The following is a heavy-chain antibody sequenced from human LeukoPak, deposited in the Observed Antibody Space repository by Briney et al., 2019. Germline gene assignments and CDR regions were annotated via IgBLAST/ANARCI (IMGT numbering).Heavy chain of an antibody. Sequence: SETLSLTCSVSGDSISTSSYYWGWIRQPPGKGLEWIGTIYYSGSTYYNPSLTSRVTISVDTSKNHFSLKLSSVTAADTSVYYCARHKDYYYSYMDVWGKGTTVTISS. J-gene: IGHJ6*03. CDR3: ARHKDYYYSYMDV. V-gene: IGHV4-39*01. CDR1: GDSISTSSYY. CDR2: IYYSGST.